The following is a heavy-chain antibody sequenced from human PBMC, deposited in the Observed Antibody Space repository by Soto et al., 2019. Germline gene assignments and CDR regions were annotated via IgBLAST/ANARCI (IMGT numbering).Heavy chain of an antibody. J-gene: IGHJ6*02. V-gene: IGHV5-10-1*01. CDR1: GYRFSSSW. CDR2: IDPSDSYI. CDR3: ARHSRYGDYYYGMNV. Sequence: GESLKISCKGSGYRFSSSWITWVRQMPGKGLEWMGRIDPSDSYIHYSPSSQGHVTISADKSINTSYLQWNSLKASDTAMYYCARHSRYGDYYYGMNVWGQGTTVTVSS. D-gene: IGHD4-17*01.